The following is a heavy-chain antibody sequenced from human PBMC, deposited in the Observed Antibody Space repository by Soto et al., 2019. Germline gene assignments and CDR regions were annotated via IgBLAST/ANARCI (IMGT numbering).Heavy chain of an antibody. D-gene: IGHD2-15*01. Sequence: SETLSLTCNVSGGSITGAYYWNWIRQHPGKGLEWIGSIHYRGTTDYNPSLKSRITISLDRSTNQFALKLSSVTAAETAVYYCARVRDSSGLDVWGQGTKATVS. V-gene: IGHV4-31*03. CDR1: GGSITGAYY. J-gene: IGHJ6*02. CDR2: IHYRGTT. CDR3: ARVRDSSGLDV.